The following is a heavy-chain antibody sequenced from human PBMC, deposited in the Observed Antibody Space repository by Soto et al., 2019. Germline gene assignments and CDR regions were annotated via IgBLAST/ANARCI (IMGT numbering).Heavy chain of an antibody. D-gene: IGHD6-19*01. CDR1: GGYRSRYD. CDR3: AKKIPVYAVDPADY. CDR2: IYCSGST. V-gene: IGHV4-59*01. Sequence: SETMSLTSTVSGGYRSRYDLSWSCQPPGKGLEWIGYIYCSGSTNYNPSLKSRVTIAVDTSKNQFSLKLSSVTAADTAIYYCAKKIPVYAVDPADYWGQGTLVTVSS. J-gene: IGHJ4*02.